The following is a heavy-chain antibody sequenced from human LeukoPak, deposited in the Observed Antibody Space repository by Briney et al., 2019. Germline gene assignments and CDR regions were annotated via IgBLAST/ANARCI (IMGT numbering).Heavy chain of an antibody. CDR3: ARKTDSSGSGDY. J-gene: IGHJ4*02. CDR2: IWSDGSNK. D-gene: IGHD3-22*01. V-gene: IGHV3-33*01. Sequence: GRSLRLSCEASGFTFSSYGIHWVRQAPGKGLEWVAVIWSDGSNKYYADSVKGRFTISRDASKNTLFLQMNSLRADDTAVYYCARKTDSSGSGDYWGQGTLVTVSS. CDR1: GFTFSSYG.